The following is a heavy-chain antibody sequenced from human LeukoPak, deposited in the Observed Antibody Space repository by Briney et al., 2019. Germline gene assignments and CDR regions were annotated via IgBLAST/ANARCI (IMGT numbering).Heavy chain of an antibody. Sequence: GASVKVSCKTSGYSFTAYYIHWVRQAPGQGLEWMGGIIPIFGTANYAQKFQGRVTITTDESTSTAYMELSSLRSEDTAVYYCARARVVSGVKGSGPLSGKGFYYFDYWGQGTLVTVSS. V-gene: IGHV1-69*05. D-gene: IGHD3-10*01. CDR1: GYSFTAYY. J-gene: IGHJ4*02. CDR2: IIPIFGTA. CDR3: ARARVVSGVKGSGPLSGKGFYYFDY.